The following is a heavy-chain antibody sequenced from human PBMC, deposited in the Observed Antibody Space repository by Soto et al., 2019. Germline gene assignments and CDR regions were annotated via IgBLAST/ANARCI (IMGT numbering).Heavy chain of an antibody. D-gene: IGHD1-26*01. J-gene: IGHJ4*02. Sequence: EVQLVESGGGLVKPGGSLRLSCAASGFTFSSYSMNWVRQAPGKGLEWVSSISSSSSYIYYADSVKGRFTISRDNAKNSLYLQMYGLRAEDTAVYYCAREGDGFPFDYWGQGTLVTVSS. CDR3: AREGDGFPFDY. CDR2: ISSSSSYI. V-gene: IGHV3-21*01. CDR1: GFTFSSYS.